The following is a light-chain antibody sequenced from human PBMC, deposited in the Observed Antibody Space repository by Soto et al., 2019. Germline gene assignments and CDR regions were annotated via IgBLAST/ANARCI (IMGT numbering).Light chain of an antibody. V-gene: IGKV3-20*01. Sequence: EIVLAQSPGTLCLSPAEIASRSCRASQSVTNSFLAWYQQKPGQAPRLLIYGASRRATGIPDRFTGSGSGTDFTLTISRLEPEDFAVYYCQQYVSSPWAFGQGTKVDTK. CDR3: QQYVSSPWA. CDR2: GAS. CDR1: QSVTNSF. J-gene: IGKJ1*01.